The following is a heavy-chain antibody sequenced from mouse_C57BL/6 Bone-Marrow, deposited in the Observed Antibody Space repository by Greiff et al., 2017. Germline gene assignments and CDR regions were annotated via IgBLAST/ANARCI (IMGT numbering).Heavy chain of an antibody. CDR1: GYTFTSYD. CDR3: ARLGGYSPPWFAY. J-gene: IGHJ3*01. V-gene: IGHV1-85*01. Sequence: VKLVESGPELVKPGASVKLSCKASGYTFTSYDINWVKQRPGQGLQWIGWIYPRDGSTKYNEKFKGKATLTVDTSSSTAYMELHSLTSEDSAVYFCARLGGYSPPWFAYWGQGTLVTVSA. D-gene: IGHD2-3*01. CDR2: IYPRDGST.